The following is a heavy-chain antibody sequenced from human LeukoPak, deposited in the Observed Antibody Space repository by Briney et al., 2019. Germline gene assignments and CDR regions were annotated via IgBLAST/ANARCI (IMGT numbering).Heavy chain of an antibody. CDR2: IKTDGSEK. CDR3: AKVRLSTRYYFDY. D-gene: IGHD2-2*01. J-gene: IGHJ4*02. V-gene: IGHV3-7*01. Sequence: PGGSLRLSCEASGFTFSNSWMTWVRQTPGKGLEWVANIKTDGSEKYYVDSVRGRFTISRDNAKNSLYLQMNSLRAEDTAVYYCAKVRLSTRYYFDYWGQGTLVTVSS. CDR1: GFTFSNSW.